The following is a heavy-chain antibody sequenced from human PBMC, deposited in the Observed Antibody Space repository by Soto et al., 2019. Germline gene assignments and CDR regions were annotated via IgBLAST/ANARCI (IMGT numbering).Heavy chain of an antibody. Sequence: PGESLKISCKGSGYSFTSYWISWVRQMPGKGLEWMGRIDPSDSYTDYSPSFQGHVTISVDKSISTAYLQWSSLKASDIAMYYCARHAYCSDTNCYNRGYYYAMDVWGQGTTVTVSS. CDR3: ARHAYCSDTNCYNRGYYYAMDV. D-gene: IGHD2-2*01. CDR1: GYSFTSYW. J-gene: IGHJ6*02. CDR2: IDPSDSYT. V-gene: IGHV5-10-1*01.